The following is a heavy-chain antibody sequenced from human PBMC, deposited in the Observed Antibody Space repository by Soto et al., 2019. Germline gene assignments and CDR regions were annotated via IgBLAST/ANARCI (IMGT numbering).Heavy chain of an antibody. CDR3: ARGGRTYYYYGMDV. D-gene: IGHD1-26*01. Sequence: QVQLVESGGGVVQPGRSLRLSCAASGFTFSSYGMHWVRQAPGKGLEWVAVIWYDGSNKYYADSVKGRFTISRDNSKNTLYLQMKSLRAEDTAVYYCARGGRTYYYYGMDVWGQGTTVTVSS. CDR1: GFTFSSYG. J-gene: IGHJ6*02. CDR2: IWYDGSNK. V-gene: IGHV3-33*01.